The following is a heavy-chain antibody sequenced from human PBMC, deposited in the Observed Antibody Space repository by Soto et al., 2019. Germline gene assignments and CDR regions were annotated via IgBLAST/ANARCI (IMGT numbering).Heavy chain of an antibody. Sequence: GGSLTLACTASGFTFGTYRMQWVRQAPGKGLEWVAVTSYDGSNTYYGDSVKGRFTISRDNSKTTLYLQMNSLRGEDTAVYYCAKDSRINCGVYVDVADCWGQGTLVTVSS. D-gene: IGHD4-17*01. J-gene: IGHJ4*02. CDR1: GFTFGTYR. CDR3: AKDSRINCGVYVDVADC. V-gene: IGHV3-30*18. CDR2: TSYDGSNT.